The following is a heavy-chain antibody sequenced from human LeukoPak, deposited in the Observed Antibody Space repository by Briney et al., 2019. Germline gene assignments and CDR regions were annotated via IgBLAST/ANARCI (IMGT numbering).Heavy chain of an antibody. J-gene: IGHJ4*02. Sequence: GGSLRLSCAASGFTFDDYAMHWVRQAPGKGLEWVSGISWNSGSIGYADSVKGRFTISRDNAKNSLYLQMNSLRAEDTAVYYCARKYYGSGKYWGQGTLVIVSS. V-gene: IGHV3-9*01. CDR2: ISWNSGSI. CDR1: GFTFDDYA. CDR3: ARKYYGSGKY. D-gene: IGHD3-10*01.